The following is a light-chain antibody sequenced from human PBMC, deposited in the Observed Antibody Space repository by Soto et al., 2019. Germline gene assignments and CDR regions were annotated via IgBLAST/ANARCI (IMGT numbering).Light chain of an antibody. Sequence: QSVLTQPPSASGSPGQSVAISCTGTSSDVGGYNYVSWYQQHPGKAPKLMIYEVNKRPSGVPDRFSGSKSGNTASLTVSGLQDEDEADYYCSSYACSSNVFGTGTKLTVL. J-gene: IGLJ1*01. CDR2: EVN. CDR1: SSDVGGYNY. V-gene: IGLV2-8*01. CDR3: SSYACSSNV.